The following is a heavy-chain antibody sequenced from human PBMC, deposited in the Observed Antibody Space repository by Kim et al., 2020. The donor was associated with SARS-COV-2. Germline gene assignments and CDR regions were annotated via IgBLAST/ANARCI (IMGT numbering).Heavy chain of an antibody. Sequence: ASVKVSCKASGYTFTSYYMHWVRQAPGQGLEWMGIINPSGGSTSYAQKFQGRVTMTRDTSTSTVYMELSSLRSEDTAVYYCARDPPLSTIFGVVIPTYYYYYGMDVWGQGTTVTVSS. J-gene: IGHJ6*02. D-gene: IGHD3-3*01. CDR1: GYTFTSYY. CDR3: ARDPPLSTIFGVVIPTYYYYYGMDV. V-gene: IGHV1-46*01. CDR2: INPSGGST.